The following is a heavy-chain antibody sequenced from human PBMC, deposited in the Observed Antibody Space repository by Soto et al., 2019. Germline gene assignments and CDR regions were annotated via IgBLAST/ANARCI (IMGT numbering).Heavy chain of an antibody. J-gene: IGHJ3*02. V-gene: IGHV1-69*06. D-gene: IGHD1-26*01. CDR1: GGTFSSYA. Sequence: ASVKVSCKASGGTFSSYAISWVRQAPGQGLEWMGGIIPIFGTANYAQKFQGRVTITADKSTSTAYMELSSLRSEDTAVYYCAREELPRLDAFDIWGQGTMVTVS. CDR2: IIPIFGTA. CDR3: AREELPRLDAFDI.